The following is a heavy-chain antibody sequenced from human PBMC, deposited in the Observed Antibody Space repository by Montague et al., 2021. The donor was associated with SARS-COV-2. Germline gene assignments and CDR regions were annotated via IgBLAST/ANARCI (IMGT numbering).Heavy chain of an antibody. V-gene: IGHV4-34*01. Sequence: SETLSLTCDFSDGSVSAYFWSWVRQFPGKGLEWIGQVYRSGTTHXSPSLQSRLTLSVDTSNNHVSLNLTSVTATDTATYYCARGRDSWTYFGTKYYFQYGLDVWGQGTTVTVSS. D-gene: IGHD3-10*01. J-gene: IGHJ6*02. CDR2: VYRSGTT. CDR1: DGSVSAYF. CDR3: ARGRDSWTYFGTKYYFQYGLDV.